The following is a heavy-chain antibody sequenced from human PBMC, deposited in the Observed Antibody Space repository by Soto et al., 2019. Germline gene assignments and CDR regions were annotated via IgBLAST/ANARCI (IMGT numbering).Heavy chain of an antibody. CDR3: ARDPAVAGFEQDY. CDR2: IKQEGSEK. Sequence: EVQLVESGGGLVQPGGSLRLSCAASGFTFSSYWMSWVRQAPGKGLEWVANIKQEGSEKYYVDSVKGRFTISRDNAKNSLYRQMNSLRAEDTAVYYCARDPAVAGFEQDYWGQGTLVTVSS. D-gene: IGHD6-19*01. V-gene: IGHV3-7*01. J-gene: IGHJ4*02. CDR1: GFTFSSYW.